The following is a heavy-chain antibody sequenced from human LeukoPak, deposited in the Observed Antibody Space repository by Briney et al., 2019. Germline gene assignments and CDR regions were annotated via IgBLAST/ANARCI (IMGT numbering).Heavy chain of an antibody. Sequence: ASVTVSCKASGYTFTSYGISWVRQAPGQGLEWMGWISAYNGNTNYAQKLQGRVTMTTDTSTSTAYMELRSLRSDDTAVYYCARDRGIVVVPAAIRLGVNWFDPWGQGTLVTVSS. CDR3: ARDRGIVVVPAAIRLGVNWFDP. D-gene: IGHD2-2*02. CDR1: GYTFTSYG. J-gene: IGHJ5*02. CDR2: ISAYNGNT. V-gene: IGHV1-18*01.